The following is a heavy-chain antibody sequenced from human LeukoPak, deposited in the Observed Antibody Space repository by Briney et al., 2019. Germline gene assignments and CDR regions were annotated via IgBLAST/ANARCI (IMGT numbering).Heavy chain of an antibody. V-gene: IGHV1-3*01. J-gene: IGHJ4*02. CDR1: GYTFTSYA. CDR3: ARDALYEFGEFHFDY. Sequence: ASVKVSCKASGYTFTSYAMHWVRQAPGQRLEWMGWINAGNGNTKYSQKFQGRVTITRDTSASTAYMELSSLRSEDTAVHYCARDALYEFGEFHFDYWGQGTLVTVSS. CDR2: INAGNGNT. D-gene: IGHD3-10*01.